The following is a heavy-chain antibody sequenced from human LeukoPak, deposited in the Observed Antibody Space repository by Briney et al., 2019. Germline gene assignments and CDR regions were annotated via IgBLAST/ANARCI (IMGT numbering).Heavy chain of an antibody. Sequence: GGSLRLSCAASGFTFSSYGMHWVRQAPGRGLEWVAVISYDGSNEYYADSVKGRFTISRDNSKNTVYMQMNSLRAEDTAVYYCARAARPRDYYYYMDVWGKGTTVTVSS. CDR1: GFTFSSYG. D-gene: IGHD6-6*01. CDR3: ARAARPRDYYYYMDV. J-gene: IGHJ6*03. V-gene: IGHV3-30*03. CDR2: ISYDGSNE.